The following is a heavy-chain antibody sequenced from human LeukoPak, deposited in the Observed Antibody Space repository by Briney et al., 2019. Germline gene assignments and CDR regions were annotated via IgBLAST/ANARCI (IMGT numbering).Heavy chain of an antibody. CDR1: GFTFSSYA. CDR2: ISGSGGST. V-gene: IGHV3-23*01. Sequence: GGSLRLSCAASGFTFSSYAMSWVRQAPGKGLEWVSAISGSGGSTYYADSVKGRFTISRDNSKNTLYLQMNSLIAEDTAVYYCAKQGGFDWLTNWFDPWGQGTLVTVSS. J-gene: IGHJ5*02. CDR3: AKQGGFDWLTNWFDP. D-gene: IGHD3-9*01.